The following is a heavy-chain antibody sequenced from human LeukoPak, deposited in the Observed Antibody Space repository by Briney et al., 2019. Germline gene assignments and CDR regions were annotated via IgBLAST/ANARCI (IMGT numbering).Heavy chain of an antibody. CDR1: GYTFTSYD. V-gene: IGHV1-8*01. J-gene: IGHJ6*02. CDR2: MNPNSGNT. CDR3: ARDYYDSSGYYYYYYYGMDV. D-gene: IGHD3-22*01. Sequence: ASVKVSCKASGYTFTSYDINWVRQAPGQGLEWMGWMNPNSGNTGYAQKFQGRVTMTRNTSISTAYMELSSLRSEDTAVYYCARDYYDSSGYYYYYYYGMDVWGQGTTVTVSS.